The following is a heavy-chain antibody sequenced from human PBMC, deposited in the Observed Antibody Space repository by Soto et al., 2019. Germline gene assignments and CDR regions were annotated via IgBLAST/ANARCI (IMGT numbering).Heavy chain of an antibody. CDR1: GFTFSNYG. D-gene: IGHD1-1*01. J-gene: IGHJ4*02. CDR2: ISYDGNVA. Sequence: QVQLVESGGGVVQPGRSLRLSCAASGFTFSNYGMHWVRQAPGKGLEWVIVISYDGNVAYYADSVKGRFTISRDNSKNTLYLQMNSLRTEDTAMYYCAKEGPIPNWYFDSWGQGTLVTVSS. V-gene: IGHV3-30*18. CDR3: AKEGPIPNWYFDS.